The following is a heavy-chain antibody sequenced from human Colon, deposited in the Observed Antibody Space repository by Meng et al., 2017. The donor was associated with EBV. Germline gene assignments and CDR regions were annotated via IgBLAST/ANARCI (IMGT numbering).Heavy chain of an antibody. V-gene: IGHV4-39*01. CDR2: IYHSGST. CDR3: ARRRGGSGRDC. J-gene: IGHJ4*02. CDR1: GGSISSSHYY. D-gene: IGHD3-10*01. Sequence: QLRLQESGPGLVNPSETLSLTCIVSGGSISSSHYYWGWVRQPPGKGLQWIGTIYHSGSTSYNPSLQSRVTMFVDTSKNQFSLMLTSVTATDTAVYYCARRRGGSGRDCWGQGTLVTVSS.